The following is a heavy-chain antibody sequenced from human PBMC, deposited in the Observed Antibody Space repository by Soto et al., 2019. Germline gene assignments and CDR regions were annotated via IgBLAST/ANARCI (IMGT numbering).Heavy chain of an antibody. V-gene: IGHV3-7*01. CDR3: VGALTYEVPYYYYGMDV. CDR1: GFMFSTYL. J-gene: IGHJ6*02. D-gene: IGHD3-16*01. CDR2: IKQGGNEK. Sequence: LRLSCEASGFMFSTYLMSWVRQAPGKGLEWVANIKQGGNEKFYVDSVKGRFTISRDNAKKSLFLQMNSLRPEDTAVYYCVGALTYEVPYYYYGMDVWGQGTTVTVSS.